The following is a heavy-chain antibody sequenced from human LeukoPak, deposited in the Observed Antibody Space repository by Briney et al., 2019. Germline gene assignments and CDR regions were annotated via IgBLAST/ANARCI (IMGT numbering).Heavy chain of an antibody. V-gene: IGHV3-21*01. CDR1: GFTFSSYS. Sequence: GGSLRLSCAASGFTFSSYSMNWVRQATGKGLEWVSSISSSSSYIYYADSVKGRFTISRDNAKNSLYLQMNSLRAEDTAVYYCARDHYDSSGYYYFDYWGQGTLVTVSS. CDR3: ARDHYDSSGYYYFDY. D-gene: IGHD3-22*01. J-gene: IGHJ4*02. CDR2: ISSSSSYI.